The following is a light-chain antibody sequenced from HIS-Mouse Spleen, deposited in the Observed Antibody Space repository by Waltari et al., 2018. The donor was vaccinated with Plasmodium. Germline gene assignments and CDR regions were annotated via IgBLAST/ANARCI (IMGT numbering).Light chain of an antibody. CDR2: EDS. Sequence: SYELTQPPSVSVPPGQTSRITCSGDALPKNYAYWYQQKSGQAPVLVIYEDSNRPSGIPERFSGSSSGTMATLTISGAQVEDEADYYCYSTDSSGNHRVFGGGTKLTVL. CDR1: ALPKNY. J-gene: IGLJ3*02. CDR3: YSTDSSGNHRV. V-gene: IGLV3-10*01.